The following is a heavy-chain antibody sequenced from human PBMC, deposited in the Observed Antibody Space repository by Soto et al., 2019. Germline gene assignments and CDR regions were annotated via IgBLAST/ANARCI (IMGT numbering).Heavy chain of an antibody. CDR1: GGSITSGNSYS. CDR3: ARAVAPYLGTWFDP. CDR2: ISRSGST. D-gene: IGHD3-16*01. V-gene: IGHV4-30-2*01. Sequence: PSETLSLTCTVSGGSITSGNSYSWSWIRQPPGKGLEWIGSISRSGSTSYNPSLKGRVTMSVGKSKNQFSLKLSSVTAADTAVYYCARAVAPYLGTWFDPWGQGTLVTVSS. J-gene: IGHJ5*02.